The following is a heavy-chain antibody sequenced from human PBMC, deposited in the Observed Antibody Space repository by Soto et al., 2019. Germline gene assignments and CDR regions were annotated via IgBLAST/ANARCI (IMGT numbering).Heavy chain of an antibody. CDR1: GLTFSNYA. V-gene: IGHV3-23*01. Sequence: EVRLLASGGGLVKPGGSLRLSCATSGLTFSNYAMSWVRQAPGGGLEWVSSMSGSSSTTYYADSVRGRFTISRDSSKNTPYLQMSSLRAEDTALYYCAKNQERELPRVIDFWGQGTLVTVSS. D-gene: IGHD1-7*01. CDR2: MSGSSSTT. CDR3: AKNQERELPRVIDF. J-gene: IGHJ4*02.